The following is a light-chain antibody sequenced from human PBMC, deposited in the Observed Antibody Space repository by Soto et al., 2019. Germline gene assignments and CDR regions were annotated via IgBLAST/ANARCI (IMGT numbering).Light chain of an antibody. CDR2: AAS. J-gene: IGKJ2*01. Sequence: DIQMTQSPSSLSASVGDRVTIVCQASDDIRNDLGWFQQKPGKAPKRLISAASSLQNGVPSRFSGSRSGTEFTLTINTVQPEDMAAYYCLQHHSFPYTFGQGTKLEI. V-gene: IGKV1-17*01. CDR1: DDIRND. CDR3: LQHHSFPYT.